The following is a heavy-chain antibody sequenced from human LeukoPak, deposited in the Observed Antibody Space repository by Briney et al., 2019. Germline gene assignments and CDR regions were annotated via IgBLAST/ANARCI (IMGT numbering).Heavy chain of an antibody. CDR2: INPNSGGT. CDR1: GYTFTGYY. V-gene: IGHV1-2*02. D-gene: IGHD2-15*01. CDR3: AREEVVGGGWFDP. J-gene: IGHJ5*02. Sequence: GASVKVSCKASGYTFTGYYMHWVRQAPGQGLEWMGWINPNSGGTNYAQKFQGRVTMTRDMSTSTVYMELSSLRSEDTAVYYCAREEVVGGGWFDPWGQGTLVTVSS.